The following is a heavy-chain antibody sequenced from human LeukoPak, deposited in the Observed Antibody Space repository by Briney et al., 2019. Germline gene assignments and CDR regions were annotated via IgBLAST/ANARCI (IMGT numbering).Heavy chain of an antibody. V-gene: IGHV1-2*04. CDR3: ARKSLGSGGMDV. Sequence: GASVKLSCKGSGSTFTGYYMHWVRQAPGQELERMGWINPNSGGTNYAQKFQGWVTMTRDTSISTAYMELSRLRADDTAVYYCARKSLGSGGMDVWGKGTTVTVSS. CDR2: INPNSGGT. D-gene: IGHD1-14*01. CDR1: GSTFTGYY. J-gene: IGHJ6*04.